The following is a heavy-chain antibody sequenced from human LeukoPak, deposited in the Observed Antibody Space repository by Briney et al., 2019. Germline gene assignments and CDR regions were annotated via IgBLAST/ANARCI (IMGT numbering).Heavy chain of an antibody. CDR2: IYYSGST. D-gene: IGHD3-22*01. CDR3: ARYYYDSSGYSIYYQYMDV. Sequence: SETLSLTCTVSGGSISSYYWSWIRQPPGKGLEWIGYIYYSGSTNYNPSLKSRVTISVDTSKNQFSLKLSSVTAADTAVYYCARYYYDSSGYSIYYQYMDVWGKGTTVTVSS. V-gene: IGHV4-59*01. J-gene: IGHJ6*03. CDR1: GGSISSYY.